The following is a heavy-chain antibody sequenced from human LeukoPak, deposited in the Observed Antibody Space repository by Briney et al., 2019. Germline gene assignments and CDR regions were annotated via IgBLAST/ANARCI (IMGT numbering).Heavy chain of an antibody. CDR3: ATDRRDSSGYYPLVPFDI. CDR2: VDPEDGET. CDR1: GYTCTDYY. Sequence: ASVKVSCKVSGYTCTDYYMHWVQQAPGKGLEWMGLVDPEDGETIYAETFQGRVTITADTSTDTAYKELSSLRSEDTAVYYCATDRRDSSGYYPLVPFDIWGQGTMVTVSS. D-gene: IGHD3-22*01. V-gene: IGHV1-69-2*01. J-gene: IGHJ3*02.